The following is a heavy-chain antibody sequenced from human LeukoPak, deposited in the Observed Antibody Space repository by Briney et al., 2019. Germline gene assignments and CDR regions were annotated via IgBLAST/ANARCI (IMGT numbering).Heavy chain of an antibody. D-gene: IGHD3-22*01. J-gene: IGHJ4*02. CDR2: IYYSGST. CDR1: GGSISSYY. V-gene: IGHV4-59*01. CDR3: ARERGYDSSGYYLDY. Sequence: SETLSLTCPVSGGSISSYYCSWIRQPPGKGPEWIGYIYYSGSTIYNPSLKSRVTISVDTSKNQFSLKLSSVTAADTAVYYCARERGYDSSGYYLDYWGQGTLVTVSS.